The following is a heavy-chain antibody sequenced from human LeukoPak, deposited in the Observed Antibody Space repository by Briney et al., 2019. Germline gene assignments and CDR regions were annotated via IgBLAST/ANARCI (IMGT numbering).Heavy chain of an antibody. J-gene: IGHJ5*02. CDR3: ARHRTSGYCSGGSCYSGWFDP. D-gene: IGHD2-15*01. CDR2: IYYSGST. CDR1: GGSISSSSYY. V-gene: IGHV4-39*01. Sequence: SETLSLTCTVSGGSISSSSYYWGWIRQPPGKGLEWIGSIYYSGSTYYNPSLKSRVTISVDTSKNQFSLKLSSVTAADTAVYYCARHRTSGYCSGGSCYSGWFDPWGQGTLVTVSS.